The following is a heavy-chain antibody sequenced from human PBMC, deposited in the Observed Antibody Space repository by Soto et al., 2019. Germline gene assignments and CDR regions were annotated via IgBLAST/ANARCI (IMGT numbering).Heavy chain of an antibody. CDR1: GGSISNFY. D-gene: IGHD4-17*01. J-gene: IGHJ4*02. Sequence: QVQLQESGPGLVKPSETLSLTCTVSGGSISNFYWSWIRQPPGKGPEYIGYIQVGGSTNYNPSLESRVAISVDTSKNQFSLRLTSVTAADTAVYYCARGFGVTTNPPGHWGQGTLFTVSS. V-gene: IGHV4-59*01. CDR3: ARGFGVTTNPPGH. CDR2: IQVGGST.